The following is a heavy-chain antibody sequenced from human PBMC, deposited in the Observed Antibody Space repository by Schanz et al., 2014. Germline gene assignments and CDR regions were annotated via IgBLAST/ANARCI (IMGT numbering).Heavy chain of an antibody. J-gene: IGHJ6*02. Sequence: QVQLVQSGGEMKKPGSSVKVSCKASGGTFSSFGINWVRQAPGQGLEWMGRIIPSLGLAKYEQKFQDKVTITRDTSASTAYMELTSLRSEDTAVYFCARDLTVNTGYVVHYYYYGMDVWGQGTTVTVSS. V-gene: IGHV1-69*04. CDR3: ARDLTVNTGYVVHYYYYGMDV. CDR1: GGTFSSFG. CDR2: IIPSLGLA. D-gene: IGHD5-12*01.